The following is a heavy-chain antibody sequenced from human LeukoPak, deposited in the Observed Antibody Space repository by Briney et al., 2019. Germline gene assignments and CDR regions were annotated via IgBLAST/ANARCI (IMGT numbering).Heavy chain of an antibody. CDR2: ISSSSSYI. CDR3: AGSMVRGVVDY. V-gene: IGHV3-21*01. D-gene: IGHD3-10*01. J-gene: IGHJ4*02. Sequence: GGSLSLSCAASGFTFSSYSMNWVRQAPGKGLEWVSSISSSSSYIYYADSVKGRFTISRDNAKNPLYLQMNSLRADDTAVYYCAGSMVRGVVDYWGQGTLVTVSS. CDR1: GFTFSSYS.